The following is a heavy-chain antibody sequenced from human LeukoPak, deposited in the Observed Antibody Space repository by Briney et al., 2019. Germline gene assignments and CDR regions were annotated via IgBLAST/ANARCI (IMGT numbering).Heavy chain of an antibody. Sequence: GRSLRLSCAASGFTFSSYAMHWVRQAPGKGLEWVAVISYDGSNKYYADSVKGRFTISRDNSKNTLYLQMNSLRAEDTAVYYCATSMITFGGVIGHHFDYWGQGTLVTVSS. CDR2: ISYDGSNK. V-gene: IGHV3-30-3*01. CDR3: ATSMITFGGVIGHHFDY. J-gene: IGHJ4*02. CDR1: GFTFSSYA. D-gene: IGHD3-16*02.